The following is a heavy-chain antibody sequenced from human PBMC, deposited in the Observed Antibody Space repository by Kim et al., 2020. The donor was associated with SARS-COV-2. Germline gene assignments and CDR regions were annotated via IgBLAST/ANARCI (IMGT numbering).Heavy chain of an antibody. CDR1: EFTFSSHW. J-gene: IGHJ1*01. Sequence: GGSLRLSCTDSEFTFSSHWMSWVRQAPGKGLEWVASTRRRGGSAFYVDSVRGRFTISRDNAKNSVFLQMNRLRAEDTAVYYCARSMSEIESHRIGVYFHHWGQGTLVTVSS. CDR2: TRRRGGSA. CDR3: ARSMSEIESHRIGVYFHH. V-gene: IGHV3-7*01. D-gene: IGHD3-10*01.